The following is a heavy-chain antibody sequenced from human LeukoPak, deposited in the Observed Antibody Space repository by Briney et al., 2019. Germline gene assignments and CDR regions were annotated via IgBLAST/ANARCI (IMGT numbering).Heavy chain of an antibody. J-gene: IGHJ4*02. CDR2: IHYDGSNN. Sequence: GGSLRLSCAASGFTFSSYGMHWVRQAPGKGLEWVAFIHYDGSNNYYADSVKGRFTISRDNSKNTLYLQMNTLRADDTAVYYCAKDHGSSDWYYFDYWGQGTLVSVSS. V-gene: IGHV3-30*02. CDR3: AKDHGSSDWYYFDY. CDR1: GFTFSSYG. D-gene: IGHD6-13*01.